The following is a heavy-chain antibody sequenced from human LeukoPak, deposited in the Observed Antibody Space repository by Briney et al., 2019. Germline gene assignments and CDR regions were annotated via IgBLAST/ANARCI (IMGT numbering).Heavy chain of an antibody. Sequence: PSETLSLTCAVYGGSFSGYYWSWIRQPPGKGLEWIGEINHSGSTNYNPSLKSRVTISLDTPKNQFSLKLSSVTAADTAAYYCARGEQWLPQDYWGQGTLVTVSS. V-gene: IGHV4-34*01. CDR2: INHSGST. CDR1: GGSFSGYY. CDR3: ARGEQWLPQDY. D-gene: IGHD6-19*01. J-gene: IGHJ4*02.